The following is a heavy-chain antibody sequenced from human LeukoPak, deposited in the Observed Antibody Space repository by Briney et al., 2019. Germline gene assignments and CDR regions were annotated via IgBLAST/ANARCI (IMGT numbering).Heavy chain of an antibody. V-gene: IGHV1-3*01. CDR1: GYTFTSYA. CDR3: ARVRESSSWYSAEYFQH. D-gene: IGHD6-13*01. Sequence: ASVKVFCKAPGYTFTSYAMHWVRQAPGQRLEWMGWINAGNGNTKYSQKFQGRVTITRDTSASTAYMELSSLRSEDTAVYYCARVRESSSWYSAEYFQHWGQGTLVTVSS. CDR2: INAGNGNT. J-gene: IGHJ1*01.